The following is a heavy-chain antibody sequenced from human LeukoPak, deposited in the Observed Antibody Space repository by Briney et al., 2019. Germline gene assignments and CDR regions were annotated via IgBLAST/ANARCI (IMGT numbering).Heavy chain of an antibody. D-gene: IGHD6-6*01. Sequence: ASVKVSCKASGYXFTTYDFSWVRQAPGQGLEWMGWISTYNGNTNYAQKFQGRVTMTTDTSTSTAYMELRSLRSDDTAVYYCARGPISARPGLDYWGQGTLVTVSS. CDR2: ISTYNGNT. V-gene: IGHV1-18*01. CDR3: ARGPISARPGLDY. CDR1: GYXFTTYD. J-gene: IGHJ4*02.